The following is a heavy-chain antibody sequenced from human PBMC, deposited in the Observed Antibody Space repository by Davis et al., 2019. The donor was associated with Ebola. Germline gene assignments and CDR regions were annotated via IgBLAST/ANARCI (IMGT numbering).Heavy chain of an antibody. CDR1: GFTFSSYW. D-gene: IGHD1-26*01. CDR3: SGSYRGFDY. Sequence: GGSLRLSCAASGFTFSSYWMHWVRQASGKGLEWVGRIRSKANSYATAYAASVKGRFTISRDDSKNTAYLQMNSLKTEDTAVYYCSGSYRGFDYWGQGTLVTVSS. J-gene: IGHJ4*02. CDR2: IRSKANSYAT. V-gene: IGHV3-73*01.